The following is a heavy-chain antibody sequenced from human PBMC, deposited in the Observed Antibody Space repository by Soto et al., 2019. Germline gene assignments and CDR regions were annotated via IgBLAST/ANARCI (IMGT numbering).Heavy chain of an antibody. CDR2: ISAYNGNT. V-gene: IGHV1-18*01. Sequence: VKVSCKASGYTFTSYGISWVRQAPGQGLEWMGWISAYNGNTNYAQKLQGRVTMTTDTSTSTAYMELRSLRSDDTAVYYCARASNYDFWSGYDYWGQGTLVTVSS. CDR3: ARASNYDFWSGYDY. CDR1: GYTFTSYG. J-gene: IGHJ4*02. D-gene: IGHD3-3*01.